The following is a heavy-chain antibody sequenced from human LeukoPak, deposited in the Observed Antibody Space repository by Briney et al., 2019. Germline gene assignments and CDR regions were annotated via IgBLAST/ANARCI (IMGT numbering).Heavy chain of an antibody. CDR1: GFTFSSYS. D-gene: IGHD2-15*01. Sequence: GESLRLSCAASGFTFSSYSMNWVRQPPGKGLERVWSISSSSSDIYYSDSVNGRYTSSRDNAKNSLYLQMNSLRAEDTAVYYWAREGILLGPMDVWGKGTTVTVSS. J-gene: IGHJ6*04. CDR2: ISSSSSDI. V-gene: IGHV3-21*01. CDR3: AREGILLGPMDV.